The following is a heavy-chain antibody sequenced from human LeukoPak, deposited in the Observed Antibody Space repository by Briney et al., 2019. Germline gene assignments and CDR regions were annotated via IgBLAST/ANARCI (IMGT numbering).Heavy chain of an antibody. Sequence: ASVKVSCKASGYTFTGYYMQWVRQAPGQGLEWMGWINPDSGGTNYAQKFQGRVTMTRDTSISTAYMELSRLTSDDTAVYYCASGYRTGDMTIFASWGQGTQVTVSS. D-gene: IGHD3-3*01. CDR2: INPDSGGT. CDR3: ASGYRTGDMTIFAS. CDR1: GYTFTGYY. V-gene: IGHV1-2*02. J-gene: IGHJ5*01.